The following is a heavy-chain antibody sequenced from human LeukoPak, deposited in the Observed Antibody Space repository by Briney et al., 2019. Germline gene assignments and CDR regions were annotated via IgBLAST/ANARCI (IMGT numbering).Heavy chain of an antibody. D-gene: IGHD6-13*01. Sequence: GALRLSCAASGFTVSSNYMSWVRQAPGKGLEWVSVIYSGGSTYYADSVKGRFTISRDNSKNTLYLQMNSLRAEDTAVYYCARVGAAAGSTYMDFDYWGQGTLVTVSS. J-gene: IGHJ4*02. CDR2: IYSGGST. V-gene: IGHV3-66*01. CDR1: GFTVSSNY. CDR3: ARVGAAAGSTYMDFDY.